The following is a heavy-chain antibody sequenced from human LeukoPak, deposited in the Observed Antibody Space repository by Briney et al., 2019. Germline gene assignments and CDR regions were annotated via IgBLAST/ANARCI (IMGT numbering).Heavy chain of an antibody. D-gene: IGHD3-10*01. CDR3: ARGKQSGRGFGPGGSHYFDY. Sequence: PSETLSLTCAVYGGSFSGYYWSWIRQPPGKGLEWIGEINHSGSTNYNPSLKSRVTISVDTSKNQFSLKLSSVTAADTAVYYCARGKQSGRGFGPGGSHYFDYWGQGTLVTVSS. J-gene: IGHJ4*02. V-gene: IGHV4-34*01. CDR1: GGSFSGYY. CDR2: INHSGST.